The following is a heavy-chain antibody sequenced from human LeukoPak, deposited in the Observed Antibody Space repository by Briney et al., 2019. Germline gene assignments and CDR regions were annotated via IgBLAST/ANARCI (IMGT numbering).Heavy chain of an antibody. J-gene: IGHJ3*02. Sequence: PGRSLRLSCAASGFTFSSYGMHWVRQAPGKGLEWVGVIWYDGSNEYYADSVKGRFTISRDNSKNTLSLQMNSLRAEDTAVYYCVREQYGDDDAFDIWGQGTMVTVSS. D-gene: IGHD4-17*01. CDR1: GFTFSSYG. CDR3: VREQYGDDDAFDI. V-gene: IGHV3-33*01. CDR2: IWYDGSNE.